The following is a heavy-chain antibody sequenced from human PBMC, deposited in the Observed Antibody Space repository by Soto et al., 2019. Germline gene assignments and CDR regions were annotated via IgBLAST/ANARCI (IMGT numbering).Heavy chain of an antibody. D-gene: IGHD4-17*01. Sequence: VQLVQSGAEVKKPGSSVRVSCKASGVTFSSYTVNWVRQAPGQGLEWMGRIIPVLNMANYAQKFQGGVTITADTSTSTAYMELTSLRSEDTAVYFCARAKTTVTASDSWGQGTLVTVSS. CDR3: ARAKTTVTASDS. J-gene: IGHJ5*01. V-gene: IGHV1-69*02. CDR1: GVTFSSYT. CDR2: IIPVLNMA.